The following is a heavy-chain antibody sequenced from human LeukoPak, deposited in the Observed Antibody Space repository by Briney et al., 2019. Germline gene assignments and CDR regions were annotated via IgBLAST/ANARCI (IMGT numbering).Heavy chain of an antibody. V-gene: IGHV4-59*01. CDR2: IYYSGST. CDR3: ARQQLVREDAFDI. CDR1: GGSISSYY. Sequence: PSETLSLTCTVSGGSISSYYWSWIRQPPGKGLEWIGYIYYSGSTNYNPSLKSRVTISVDTSKNQFSLKLSSVTAADTAVYYCARQQLVREDAFDIWGQGTMVTVSS. J-gene: IGHJ3*02. D-gene: IGHD6-6*01.